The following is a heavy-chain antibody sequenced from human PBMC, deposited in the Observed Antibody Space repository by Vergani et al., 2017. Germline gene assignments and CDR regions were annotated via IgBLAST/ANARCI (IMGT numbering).Heavy chain of an antibody. CDR2: IIPILGIA. J-gene: IGHJ6*02. CDR1: GGTFSSYT. CDR3: AREGDVDTAMVTGYYYGMDV. V-gene: IGHV1-69*08. D-gene: IGHD5-18*01. Sequence: QVQLVQSGAEVKKPGSSVKVSCKASGGTFSSYTISWVRQAPGQGLEWMGRIIPILGIANYAQKFQGRVTITADKSTSTAYMELSSLRSEDTAMYYCAREGDVDTAMVTGYYYGMDVWGQGTTVTVSS.